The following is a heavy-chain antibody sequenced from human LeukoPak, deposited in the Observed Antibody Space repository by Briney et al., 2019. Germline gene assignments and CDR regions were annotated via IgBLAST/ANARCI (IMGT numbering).Heavy chain of an antibody. CDR3: ARGVYIAAAQYGY. J-gene: IGHJ4*02. Sequence: SSETLSLTCTVSGGSISSYYWSWIRQPPGKGLEWIGYIYYSGSTNYNPSLKSRVTISVDTSKNQFSLKLSSATAADTAVYYCARGVYIAAAQYGYWGQGTLVTVSS. CDR1: GGSISSYY. D-gene: IGHD6-13*01. CDR2: IYYSGST. V-gene: IGHV4-59*01.